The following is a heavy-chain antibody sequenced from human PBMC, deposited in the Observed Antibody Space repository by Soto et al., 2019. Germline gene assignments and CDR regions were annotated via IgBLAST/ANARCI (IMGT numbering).Heavy chain of an antibody. CDR1: GGSISSSSYY. Sequence: SETLSLTCTVSGGSISSSSYYWGWIRQPPGKGLEWIGSIYYSGSTYYNPSLKSRVTISVDTSKNQFSLKLSSVTAADTAVYYCARMPHYYYDSSGYYLQLNAGAFDIWGQGTMVTVSS. J-gene: IGHJ3*02. D-gene: IGHD3-22*01. CDR3: ARMPHYYYDSSGYYLQLNAGAFDI. V-gene: IGHV4-39*01. CDR2: IYYSGST.